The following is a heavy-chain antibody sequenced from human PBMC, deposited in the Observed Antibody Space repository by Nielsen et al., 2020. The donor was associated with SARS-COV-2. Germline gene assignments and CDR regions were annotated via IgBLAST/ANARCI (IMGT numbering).Heavy chain of an antibody. J-gene: IGHJ4*02. CDR3: ARDKDGDLHFDY. V-gene: IGHV3-21*01. Sequence: GGSLRLSRAASGFTFSSYSMNWVRQAPGKGLEWVSSISSSSSYIYYADSVKGRFTISRDNAKNSLYLQMNSLRAEDTAVYYCARDKDGDLHFDYWGQGTLVTVSS. CDR2: ISSSSSYI. D-gene: IGHD4-17*01. CDR1: GFTFSSYS.